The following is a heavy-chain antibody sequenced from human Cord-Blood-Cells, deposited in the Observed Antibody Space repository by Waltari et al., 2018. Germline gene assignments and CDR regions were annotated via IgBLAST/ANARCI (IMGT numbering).Heavy chain of an antibody. D-gene: IGHD1-26*01. Sequence: QVQLVQSGAEVKKPGSSVKVSCKASGGTFSSYAISWVRQAPGQGLEWMGGIIPIFGTANYAQQFQGGVTITADESPRTAYMERSSLRSEDTAVYYCASSLGGSGSYYWFDPWGQGTLVTVSS. CDR3: ASSLGGSGSYYWFDP. V-gene: IGHV1-69*01. CDR2: IIPIFGTA. J-gene: IGHJ5*02. CDR1: GGTFSSYA.